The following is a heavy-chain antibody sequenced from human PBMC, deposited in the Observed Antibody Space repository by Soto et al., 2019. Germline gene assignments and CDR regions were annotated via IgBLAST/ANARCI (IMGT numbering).Heavy chain of an antibody. D-gene: IGHD2-15*01. CDR2: IWYDGSNK. CDR1: GFTFSSYG. Sequence: GVSLRLSCAASGFTFSSYGMHWVRQAPGKGLEWVAVIWYDGSNKYYADSVKGRFTISRDNSKNTLYLQMNSLRAEDTAVYYCARDGCSGGRCYSVGYWGQGTLVTVSS. CDR3: ARDGCSGGRCYSVGY. V-gene: IGHV3-33*01. J-gene: IGHJ4*02.